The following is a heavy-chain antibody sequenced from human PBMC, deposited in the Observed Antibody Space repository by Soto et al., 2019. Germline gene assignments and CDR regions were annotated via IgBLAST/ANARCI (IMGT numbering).Heavy chain of an antibody. V-gene: IGHV4-34*01. CDR3: ARRYYYGSGSYYRPIDY. D-gene: IGHD3-10*01. CDR1: GGSFSGYY. CDR2: INHSGST. J-gene: IGHJ4*02. Sequence: SETLSLTCAVYGGSFSGYYCSWIRQPPWKGLEWIGEINHSGSTNYNPSLKSRVTISVDTSKNQFSLKLSSVTAADTAVYYCARRYYYGSGSYYRPIDYWGQGTLVTVCS.